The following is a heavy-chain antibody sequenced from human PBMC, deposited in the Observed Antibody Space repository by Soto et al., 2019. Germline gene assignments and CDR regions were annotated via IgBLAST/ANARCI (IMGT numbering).Heavy chain of an antibody. D-gene: IGHD3-3*01. CDR3: ARSEWSGYSDY. Sequence: SETLSLTCTVSGGSISSYYWSWIRQPPGKGLEWIGYIYYSGSTNYNPSLKSRVTISVDTSKNQFSLKLSSVTAADTAVYYCARSEWSGYSDYWGQGTLVTVS. CDR1: GGSISSYY. J-gene: IGHJ4*02. V-gene: IGHV4-59*01. CDR2: IYYSGST.